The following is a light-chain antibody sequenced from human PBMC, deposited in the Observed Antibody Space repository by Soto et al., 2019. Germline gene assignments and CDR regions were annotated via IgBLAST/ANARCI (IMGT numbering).Light chain of an antibody. CDR3: QQHGSGPWT. CDR2: VAS. V-gene: IGKV3-20*01. CDR1: QSVSSSN. J-gene: IGKJ1*01. Sequence: EIVLTQSPDTLSLSPGERATLSCRASQSVSSSNLAWYQHKPGQAPRLLIYVASRRATGIPDWFSGSGSGTEFTLTIPRLEPEDFAVYYCQQHGSGPWTFGQGTKVEIK.